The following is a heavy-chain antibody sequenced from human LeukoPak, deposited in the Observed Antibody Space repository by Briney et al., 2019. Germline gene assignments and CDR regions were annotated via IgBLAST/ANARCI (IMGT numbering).Heavy chain of an antibody. CDR2: IKEDGSEK. CDR1: GFTFSSYW. Sequence: GGSLRLSCAASGFTFSSYWMNWVRQAPGKGLEWVANIKEDGSEKYYVDSVKGRFTISRDNARNSLYLQLNSLRAEDTAVYYCARDKLGYCRSSSCSGSHFDYWGQGTLVTVSS. V-gene: IGHV3-7*03. D-gene: IGHD2-15*01. CDR3: ARDKLGYCRSSSCSGSHFDY. J-gene: IGHJ4*02.